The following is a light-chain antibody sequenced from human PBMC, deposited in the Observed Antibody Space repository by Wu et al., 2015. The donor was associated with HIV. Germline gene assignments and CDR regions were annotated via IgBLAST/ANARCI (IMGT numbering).Light chain of an antibody. J-gene: IGKJ2*01. Sequence: EIVMTQSPATLSVSPGERATLSCRASQSVSSNLAWYQQKPGQAPRLLIYGASTRATGCPARFSGSGSGTEFTLTISSLQSEDFAVYYCQQYNNWPMYTFGQGTKLEIK. CDR3: QQYNNWPMYT. V-gene: IGKV3-15*01. CDR1: QSVSSN. CDR2: GAS.